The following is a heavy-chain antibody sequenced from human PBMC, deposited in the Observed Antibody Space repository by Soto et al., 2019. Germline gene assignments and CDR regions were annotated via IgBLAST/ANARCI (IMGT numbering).Heavy chain of an antibody. CDR1: GGYISSGGYY. V-gene: IGHV4-31*03. Sequence: SETLSLTCTVPGGYISSGGYYWSWILQHPGKGLEWIGYFYYSGSTYYNPSLKSRVTISVDTSKNQFSLKLSSVTAADTAVYYFALIPATAQVYIAARPPPHYGMDVWGQGTTVTVSS. J-gene: IGHJ6*02. CDR3: ALIPATAQVYIAARPPPHYGMDV. D-gene: IGHD6-6*01. CDR2: FYYSGST.